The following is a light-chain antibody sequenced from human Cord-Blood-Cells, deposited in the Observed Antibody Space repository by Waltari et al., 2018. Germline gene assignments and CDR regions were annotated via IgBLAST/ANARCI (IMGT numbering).Light chain of an antibody. V-gene: IGLV2-14*01. Sequence: QSALTQPASVSGSPGQSITISCTGTSSDVGGYNYVSWYQQHPGKAPKLMIYEVSNRPPGVSNRLAGSKSGNTASLTISGLQAEDEADYYCSSYTSSSTLDVFGTGTKVTVL. J-gene: IGLJ1*01. CDR3: SSYTSSSTLDV. CDR2: EVS. CDR1: SSDVGGYNY.